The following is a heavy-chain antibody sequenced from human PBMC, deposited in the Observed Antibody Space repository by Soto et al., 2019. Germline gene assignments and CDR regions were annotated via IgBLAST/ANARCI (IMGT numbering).Heavy chain of an antibody. Sequence: QVQLQESAPGLVKPSGTLSLTLVVSGGSICSSNWWSWVRQPPGQGLEWIGGIFHGGRPKYNPSPKSRVTIPVDKSYDQFARKLSCVTAADTAVYYCAVGADDYGDSQFDPRGQGTLVTDTS. J-gene: IGHJ5*02. CDR3: AVGADDYGDSQFDP. CDR2: IFHGGRP. CDR1: GGSICSSNW. V-gene: IGHV4-4*02. D-gene: IGHD4-17*01.